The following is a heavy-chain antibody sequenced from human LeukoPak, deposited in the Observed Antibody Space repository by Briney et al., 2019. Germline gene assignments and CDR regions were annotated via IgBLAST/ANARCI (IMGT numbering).Heavy chain of an antibody. V-gene: IGHV1-2*02. J-gene: IGHJ4*02. CDR3: AGGFTMFRGVDFDY. CDR1: GYTFTGYY. CDR2: INPNSGGT. D-gene: IGHD3-10*01. Sequence: ASVKVSCKASGYTFTGYYMHWVRQAPGQGLEWMGWINPNSGGTNYAQKFQGRVTMTGDTSISTAYMELSRLRSDDTAVYYCAGGFTMFRGVDFDYWGQGTLVTVSS.